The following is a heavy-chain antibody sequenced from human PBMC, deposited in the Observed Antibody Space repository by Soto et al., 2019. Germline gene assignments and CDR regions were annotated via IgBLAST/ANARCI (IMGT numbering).Heavy chain of an antibody. Sequence: PSETLSLTSTVSGGSISSGDYYWSWIRQPPGKGLEWIGYIYYSGSTYYNPSLKSRVTISVDTSKNQFSLKLSSVTAADTAVYYCARAENCSGGSCPADYWGQGTLVTVSS. CDR3: ARAENCSGGSCPADY. CDR2: IYYSGST. CDR1: GGSISSGDYY. J-gene: IGHJ4*02. D-gene: IGHD2-15*01. V-gene: IGHV4-30-4*01.